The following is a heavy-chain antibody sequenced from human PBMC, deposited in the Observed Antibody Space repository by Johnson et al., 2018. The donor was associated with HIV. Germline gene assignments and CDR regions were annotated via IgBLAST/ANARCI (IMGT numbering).Heavy chain of an antibody. CDR1: GFTFSSYA. D-gene: IGHD3-10*01. J-gene: IGHJ3*02. V-gene: IGHV3-NL1*01. CDR2: INSDGSST. CDR3: AKEFGGDDAFDI. Sequence: QVQLVESGGGVVQPGRSLRLSCAASGFTFSSYAMHWVRQAPGKGLEWVSRINSDGSSTSYADSVKGRFTISRDNSKNTLYLQMNSLRAEDTAVYYCAKEFGGDDAFDIWGQGTMVTVSS.